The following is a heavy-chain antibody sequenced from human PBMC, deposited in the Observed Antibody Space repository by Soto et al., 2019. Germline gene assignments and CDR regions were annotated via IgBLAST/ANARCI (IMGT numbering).Heavy chain of an antibody. CDR1: GGSFSGYY. CDR3: ARIITVTTGGFYFDY. Sequence: QVQLQQWGAGLLKPSETLSLTCAVYGGSFSGYYWSWIRQPPGKGLEWIGEINHSGSTNYNPSLKSRVTISVDTCKNQFSLKLSSVTAADTAVYYCARIITVTTGGFYFDYWGQGTLVTVSS. J-gene: IGHJ4*02. D-gene: IGHD4-17*01. V-gene: IGHV4-34*01. CDR2: INHSGST.